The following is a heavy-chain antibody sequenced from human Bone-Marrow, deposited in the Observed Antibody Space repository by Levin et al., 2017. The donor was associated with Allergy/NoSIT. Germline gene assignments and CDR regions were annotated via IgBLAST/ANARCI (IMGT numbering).Heavy chain of an antibody. V-gene: IGHV4-59*01. CDR2: IHYSGST. CDR1: GVSISRSY. Sequence: SETLSLTCTVSGVSISRSYWIWIRQPPGKGLEWIGYIHYSGSTTYNPSLKSRVTMSVDMSQNQFSLRLSSVTAAATAVYYCARETYYYDRGGSRYSYYGMDVWGPGATVTVSS. J-gene: IGHJ6*02. CDR3: ARETYYYDRGGSRYSYYGMDV. D-gene: IGHD3-22*01.